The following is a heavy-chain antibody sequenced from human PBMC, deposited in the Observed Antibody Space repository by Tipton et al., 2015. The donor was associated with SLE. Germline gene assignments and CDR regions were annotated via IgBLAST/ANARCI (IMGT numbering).Heavy chain of an antibody. J-gene: IGHJ6*03. Sequence: TLSLTCTVSGDSISSSSYYWGWLRQAPGKGLEWIGTIYYTGTTYYNTSRKSRGTISVDTSRSQISLRLNSVTAADTAIYYCVKGQEVAATNYYYYMDVWGKGTTVTVS. V-gene: IGHV4-39*07. D-gene: IGHD6-19*01. CDR3: VKGQEVAATNYYYYMDV. CDR2: IYYTGTT. CDR1: GDSISSSSYY.